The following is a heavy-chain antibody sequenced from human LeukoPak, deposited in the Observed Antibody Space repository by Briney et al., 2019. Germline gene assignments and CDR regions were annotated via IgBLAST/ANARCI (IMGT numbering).Heavy chain of an antibody. CDR1: GFSFSNAW. J-gene: IGHJ4*02. D-gene: IGHD3-9*01. CDR2: ISGSGGST. CDR3: AKDSSLMTGSFDY. V-gene: IGHV3-23*01. Sequence: GGSLRLSCAASGFSFSNAWMNWVRQAPGKGLEWVSAISGSGGSTYYADSVKGRFTISRDNSKNTLYLQMNSLRAEDTALYYCAKDSSLMTGSFDYWGQGTLVTVSS.